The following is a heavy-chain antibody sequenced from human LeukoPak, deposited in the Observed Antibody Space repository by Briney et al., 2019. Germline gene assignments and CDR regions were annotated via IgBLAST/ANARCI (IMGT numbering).Heavy chain of an antibody. V-gene: IGHV3-23*01. CDR1: GFTFSSYA. D-gene: IGHD3-3*01. CDR3: AKDPPYDFWSGAFDI. CDR2: ISGSGGRT. Sequence: QPGGSLRLSCAASGFTFSSYAMSWVRQTPGKGLEWVSTISGSGGRTYYADSVKGRFTISRDNSKNTLYLQMNSLRAEDTAVYYCAKDPPYDFWSGAFDIWGQGTMVTVSS. J-gene: IGHJ3*02.